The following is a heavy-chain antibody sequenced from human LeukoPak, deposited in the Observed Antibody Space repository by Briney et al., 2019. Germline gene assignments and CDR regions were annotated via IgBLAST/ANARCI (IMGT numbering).Heavy chain of an antibody. CDR1: GGSISSYY. CDR3: ARLPWGIAVAASYYYCGMDV. CDR2: IYYSGST. Sequence: SETLSLTCTVSGGSISSYYWSWIRQPPGKGLEWIGYIYYSGSTNYNPSLKSRVTISVDTSKNQFSLKLSSVTAADTAVYYCARLPWGIAVAASYYYCGMDVWGQGTTVTVSS. D-gene: IGHD6-19*01. V-gene: IGHV4-59*08. J-gene: IGHJ6*02.